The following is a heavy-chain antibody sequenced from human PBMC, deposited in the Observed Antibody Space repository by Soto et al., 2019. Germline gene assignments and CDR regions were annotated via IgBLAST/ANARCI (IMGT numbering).Heavy chain of an antibody. V-gene: IGHV3-49*03. CDR1: GFNFGDYA. CDR2: IRSKAFGGTT. J-gene: IGHJ4*02. Sequence: PGGSLRLSCTASGFNFGDYAMSWFRQAPGKGLEWVGFIRSKAFGGTTEYAASVKGRFTISRDDSKTIAYLQMNSLKIEDTALYYCSRRDSSGPGFDYWGQGTLVTVSS. CDR3: SRRDSSGPGFDY. D-gene: IGHD6-19*01.